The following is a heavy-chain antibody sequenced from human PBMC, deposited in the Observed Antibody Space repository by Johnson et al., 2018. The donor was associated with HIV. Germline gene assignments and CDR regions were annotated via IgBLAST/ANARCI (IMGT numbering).Heavy chain of an antibody. V-gene: IGHV3-23*04. CDR1: GFTFSTYA. CDR3: AKDTGAGGI. CDR2: ISGGGGST. D-gene: IGHD2-8*02. J-gene: IGHJ3*02. Sequence: VQLVESEGGLVQPGGSLRLSCAASGFTFSTYAMSWVRQAPGRGLEWVSAISGGGGSTYYADSVKGRFTISRDNSKNTLYLEMNSLRAEDTAVYYCAKDTGAGGIWGQGTMVTVSS.